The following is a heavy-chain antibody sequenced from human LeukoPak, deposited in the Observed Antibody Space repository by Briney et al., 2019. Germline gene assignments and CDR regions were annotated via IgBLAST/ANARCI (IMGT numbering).Heavy chain of an antibody. CDR1: GFVFSIYT. CDR3: VKDFGRVRGTPDS. D-gene: IGHD3-16*01. CDR2: INGSGNGGSI. V-gene: IGHV3-64D*06. J-gene: IGHJ4*02. Sequence: GGSLRLSCSASGFVFSIYTMYWVRQAPGKGPEYVSTINGSGNGGSIYYADSVKGRFTISRDDSKSILYLQMNGLRSEDTAVYYCVKDFGRVRGTPDSWGQGTLVTVSS.